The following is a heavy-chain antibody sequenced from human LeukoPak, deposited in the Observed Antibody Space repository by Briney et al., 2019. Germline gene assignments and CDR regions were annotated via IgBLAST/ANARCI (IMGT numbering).Heavy chain of an antibody. Sequence: QPGGSLRLSCAASGFKFDAYPMSWVRHAPGKGLEWVSSISDSGGSTHYAESVRGRFSLSRDNFEKTLHLQMNRLRAEDTAVYYCAKGKINHDGAFDIWGQGTRVIVAS. J-gene: IGHJ3*02. CDR2: ISDSGGST. V-gene: IGHV3-23*01. CDR3: AKGKINHDGAFDI. D-gene: IGHD3-16*01. CDR1: GFKFDAYP.